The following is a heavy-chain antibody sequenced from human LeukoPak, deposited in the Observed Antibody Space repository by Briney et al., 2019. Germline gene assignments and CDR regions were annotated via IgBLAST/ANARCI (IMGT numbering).Heavy chain of an antibody. Sequence: PGGSLRLSCAASEFIFSNYWMSWVRQAPGKGLEWVANIKRDGSEKYYVDSVKGRFTISRDNTKNSLYLQMNSLRAEDTAVYYCARVPWSSVTILDYWGQGTLVTVSS. D-gene: IGHD3-10*01. J-gene: IGHJ4*02. CDR1: EFIFSNYW. CDR2: IKRDGSEK. CDR3: ARVPWSSVTILDY. V-gene: IGHV3-7*01.